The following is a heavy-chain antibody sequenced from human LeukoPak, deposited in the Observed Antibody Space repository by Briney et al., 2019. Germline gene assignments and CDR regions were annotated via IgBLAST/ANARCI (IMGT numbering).Heavy chain of an antibody. D-gene: IGHD3-10*01. CDR3: AKLGGLLWFGELSPFYY. CDR1: GFTFSSYA. Sequence: GGSLRLSCAASGFTFSSYAMSWVRQAPGKGLEWVSAISGSGGSTYYADSVKGRFTISRDNSKNTLYLQMNSLRAEDTAVYYCAKLGGLLWFGELSPFYYWVQGTLVTVSS. J-gene: IGHJ4*02. CDR2: ISGSGGST. V-gene: IGHV3-23*01.